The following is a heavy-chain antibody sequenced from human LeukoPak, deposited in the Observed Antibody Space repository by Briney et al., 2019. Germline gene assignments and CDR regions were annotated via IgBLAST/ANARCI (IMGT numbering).Heavy chain of an antibody. CDR1: GGSISSYY. V-gene: IGHV4-59*01. CDR2: IYDGGST. J-gene: IGHJ3*02. Sequence: KPSETLSLTCTVSGGSISSYYWSWIRQPPGKGLEWIGYIYDGGSTKYNPSLESRVTISADASKNQFSLKLNSVTAADTAVYFCTRDASLWSGYYDIWGQGTMVTVSS. D-gene: IGHD3-3*01. CDR3: TRDASLWSGYYDI.